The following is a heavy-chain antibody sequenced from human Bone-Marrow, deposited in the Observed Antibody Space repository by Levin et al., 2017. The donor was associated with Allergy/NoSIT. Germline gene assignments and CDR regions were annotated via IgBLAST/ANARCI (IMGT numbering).Heavy chain of an antibody. Sequence: PGGSLRLSCAASGFTFSSYGMHWVRQAPGKGLEWVAVISYDGSNKYYADSVKGRFTISRDNSKNTLYLQMNSLRAEDTAVYYCAKDRDDILTGIDYWGQGTLVTVSS. D-gene: IGHD3-9*01. CDR2: ISYDGSNK. CDR3: AKDRDDILTGIDY. V-gene: IGHV3-30*18. CDR1: GFTFSSYG. J-gene: IGHJ4*02.